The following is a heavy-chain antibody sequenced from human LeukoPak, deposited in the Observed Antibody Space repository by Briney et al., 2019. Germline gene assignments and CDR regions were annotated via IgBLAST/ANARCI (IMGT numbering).Heavy chain of an antibody. Sequence: GGSLRLSCAASGFTFDDYAMHWVRQALGKGLEWVSGISWNSGSIGYADSVKGRFTISRDNAKNSLYLQMNSLRAEDTALYYCAKDSGYSYSSGYFDYWGQGTLVTVSS. J-gene: IGHJ4*02. D-gene: IGHD5-18*01. CDR2: ISWNSGSI. CDR3: AKDSGYSYSSGYFDY. CDR1: GFTFDDYA. V-gene: IGHV3-9*01.